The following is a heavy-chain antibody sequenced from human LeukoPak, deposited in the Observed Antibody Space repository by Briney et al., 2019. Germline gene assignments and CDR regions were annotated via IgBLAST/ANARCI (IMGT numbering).Heavy chain of an antibody. CDR1: GFLFNSYG. CDR2: ISNDGNNK. Sequence: QSGVPLRLSCDASGFLFNSYGIHWPRQAPEKGLECVAAISNDGNNKYYADSVKGRFTISRDNSKNTLYLQMNSLRAEDTAVYYCAKEIYYGSGSYPDYWGQGTLVIVSS. CDR3: AKEIYYGSGSYPDY. D-gene: IGHD3-10*01. V-gene: IGHV3-30*18. J-gene: IGHJ4*02.